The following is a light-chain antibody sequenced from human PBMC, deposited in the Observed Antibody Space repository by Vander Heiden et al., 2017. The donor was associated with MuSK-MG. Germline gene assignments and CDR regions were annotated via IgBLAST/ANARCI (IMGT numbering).Light chain of an antibody. CDR2: GAS. CDR1: QSVSTN. V-gene: IGKV3-15*01. J-gene: IGKJ2*01. Sequence: EIVMTQSPATLSVSPGEGATLSCRASQSVSTNLAWYQQKPGQAPRLLIYGASTRATGDPARFSGSGSGTEFTLTISSLQSEDFAVYYCQQYNNWPPDTFGQGTKLEIK. CDR3: QQYNNWPPDT.